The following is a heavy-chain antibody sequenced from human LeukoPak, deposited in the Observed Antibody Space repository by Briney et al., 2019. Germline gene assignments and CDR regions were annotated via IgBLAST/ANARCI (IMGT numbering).Heavy chain of an antibody. CDR1: GLILSSYV. Sequence: PGGSLRLSCAASGLILSSYVMSWVRQAPGKGLEWVSTITVSGGRTYYADSVKGRFTISRDNSKNTLYLQMNSLRAEDTAVYYCAKGFTMIVVVITLDDAFDIWGQGTMVTVSS. CDR3: AKGFTMIVVVITLDDAFDI. CDR2: ITVSGGRT. J-gene: IGHJ3*02. V-gene: IGHV3-23*01. D-gene: IGHD3-22*01.